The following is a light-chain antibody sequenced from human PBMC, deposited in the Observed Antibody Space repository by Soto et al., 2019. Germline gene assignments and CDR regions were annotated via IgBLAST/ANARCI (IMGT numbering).Light chain of an antibody. V-gene: IGKV1-39*01. CDR1: QSISTY. CDR2: EAS. J-gene: IGKJ4*01. Sequence: DIQMTQSPSSLSASVGDTVSITCRASQSISTYLNWYQQKPGKAPNLLIYEASNLQSGVPSRFSGSGSGTDFTLTISSLQPEDFATYFCQQANSFPLTFGGGTKVDI. CDR3: QQANSFPLT.